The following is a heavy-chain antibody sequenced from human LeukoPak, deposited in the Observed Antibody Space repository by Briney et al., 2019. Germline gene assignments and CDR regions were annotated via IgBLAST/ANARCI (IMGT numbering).Heavy chain of an antibody. CDR3: ARDRPGLPGSPPSRCYFDY. CDR1: GFTFSSRDW. V-gene: IGHV3-7*01. Sequence: GGSLRLSCVASGFTFSSRDWMTWVRQAPGKGLEWVANIKQDGSEKNYVDSVKGRFTISRDNAKNSVDLQMNSLRVEDTAVYYCARDRPGLPGSPPSRCYFDYWGQGTLVTVSS. D-gene: IGHD2-15*01. CDR2: IKQDGSEK. J-gene: IGHJ4*02.